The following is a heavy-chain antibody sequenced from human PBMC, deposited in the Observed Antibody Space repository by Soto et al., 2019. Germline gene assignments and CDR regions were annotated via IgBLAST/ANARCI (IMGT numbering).Heavy chain of an antibody. V-gene: IGHV4-59*01. D-gene: IGHD3-22*01. J-gene: IGHJ5*02. Sequence: SETLSLTCTVSGGSISSYYWSWIRQPPGKGLEWIGYIYYSGSTNYNPSLKSRVTISVDTSKNQFSLKLSSVTAADTAVYYCARVYPITMRNQPINWFDPWGQGTLVTVSS. CDR1: GGSISSYY. CDR2: IYYSGST. CDR3: ARVYPITMRNQPINWFDP.